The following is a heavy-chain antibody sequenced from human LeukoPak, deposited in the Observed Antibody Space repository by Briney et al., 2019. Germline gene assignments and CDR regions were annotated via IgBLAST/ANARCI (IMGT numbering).Heavy chain of an antibody. J-gene: IGHJ4*02. CDR2: IYHSGST. D-gene: IGHD1-26*01. CDR1: GYSISSGYY. V-gene: IGHV4-38-2*01. CDR3: ARHAKRYSGSRSPFDY. Sequence: SETLSLTCAVSGYSISSGYYWGWIRQPPGKGLEWIGSIYHSGSTYYNPSLKSRVTISVDTSKNQFSLKLSSVTAADTAVYYYARHAKRYSGSRSPFDYWGQGTLVTVSS.